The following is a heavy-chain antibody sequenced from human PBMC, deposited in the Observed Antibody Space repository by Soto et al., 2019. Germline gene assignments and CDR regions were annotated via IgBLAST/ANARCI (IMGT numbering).Heavy chain of an antibody. CDR3: VRAGGYDLQHKYWYGMDV. J-gene: IGHJ6*02. V-gene: IGHV3-74*01. CDR1: GFTFSRYW. Sequence: EAQLVESGGGLVQSGGSLRLSCAASGFTFSRYWMHWVRQVPGKGLVWVSRINDDGSYTNYADSVKGRYTISRDNAKNTLFMQMNSMRAEDTAVYYCVRAGGYDLQHKYWYGMDVWGQGTTVTVSS. D-gene: IGHD5-12*01. CDR2: INDDGSYT.